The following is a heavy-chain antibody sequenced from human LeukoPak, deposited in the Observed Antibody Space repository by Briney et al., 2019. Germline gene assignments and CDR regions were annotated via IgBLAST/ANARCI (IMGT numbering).Heavy chain of an antibody. Sequence: SETLSLTCAVYGGSFSGSYWSWIRQPPGKGLDWIGKINHSGSTNYNPSLKSRVTISVDTSKNQFSLKLSSVTAADTAVHYCARGGPYSGSYLRRSGWFDPWGQGTLVTVSS. J-gene: IGHJ5*02. V-gene: IGHV4-34*01. CDR3: ARGGPYSGSYLRRSGWFDP. CDR1: GGSFSGSY. D-gene: IGHD1-26*01. CDR2: INHSGST.